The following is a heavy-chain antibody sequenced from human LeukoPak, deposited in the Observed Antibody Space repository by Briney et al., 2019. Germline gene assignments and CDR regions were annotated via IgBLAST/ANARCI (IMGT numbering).Heavy chain of an antibody. V-gene: IGHV1-24*01. Sequence: SVKVSCKISGYSLTQLSTHWVRQSPGKGLEWMGGFDPEDGQPTYAQKFRGRVTMIEDTSTDTAYMELTNLTSEDTAVYYCATSRPIKNTFMVRGVKPLDSWGQGTLVAVS. J-gene: IGHJ5*01. D-gene: IGHD3-10*01. CDR2: FDPEDGQP. CDR1: GYSLTQLS. CDR3: ATSRPIKNTFMVRGVKPLDS.